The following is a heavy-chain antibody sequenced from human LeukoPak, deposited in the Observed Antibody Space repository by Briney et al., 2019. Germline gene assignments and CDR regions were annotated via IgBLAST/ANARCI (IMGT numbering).Heavy chain of an antibody. CDR1: GGSISSGGYY. Sequence: PSETLSLTCTVSGGSISSGGYYWSWIRQHPGKGLEWIGYIYYSGSTYYNPSLKSRVTISVDTSKNQFSLKLSSVTAADTAVYYCARLWSGYRPPDYWGQGTLVTVSS. V-gene: IGHV4-31*03. J-gene: IGHJ4*02. CDR3: ARLWSGYRPPDY. CDR2: IYYSGST. D-gene: IGHD3-3*01.